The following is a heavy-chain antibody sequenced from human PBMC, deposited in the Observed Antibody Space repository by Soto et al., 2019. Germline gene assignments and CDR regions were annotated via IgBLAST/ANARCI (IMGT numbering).Heavy chain of an antibody. CDR3: ARDMASGYSRTWFDP. CDR2: IVPKFGTS. CDR1: GGIGSNYA. V-gene: IGHV1-69*06. J-gene: IGHJ5*02. Sequence: QEHLVQSGAEVKKPGSSVKVSCRASGGIGSNYAISWVRQAPGQGLEWMGAIVPKFGTSNYAQTFKGRVTISVDKSTNSVYMELSSLTSQDTAIYYCARDMASGYSRTWFDPWGQGTLVTVSS. D-gene: IGHD5-18*01.